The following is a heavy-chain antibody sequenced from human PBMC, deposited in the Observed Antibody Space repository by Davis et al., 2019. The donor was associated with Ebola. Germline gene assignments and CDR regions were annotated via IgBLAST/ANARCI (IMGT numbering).Heavy chain of an antibody. CDR1: GGSFSGYY. Sequence: MPSDTLSLTCAVYGGSFSGYYWSWIRQPPGKGLEWIGEINHSGSTNYNPSLKSRVTISVDTSKNQFSLKLSSVTAADTAVYYCARGRQSYYYYYMDVWGKGTTVTVSS. CDR2: INHSGST. D-gene: IGHD1-1*01. CDR3: ARGRQSYYYYYMDV. J-gene: IGHJ6*03. V-gene: IGHV4-34*01.